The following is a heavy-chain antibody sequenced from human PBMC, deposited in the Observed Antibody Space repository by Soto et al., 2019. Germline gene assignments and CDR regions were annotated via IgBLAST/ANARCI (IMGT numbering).Heavy chain of an antibody. V-gene: IGHV3-23*01. Sequence: SLRLSCAASGFTFSGYAVSWVRQAPGKGLEWVSAISASGGSTYYADSVKGRFTISRDNSKNTLYLQMNSLRAEDTAVYYCARRRYGGNFIDYWGQGTLVTVSS. D-gene: IGHD2-21*02. CDR2: ISASGGST. J-gene: IGHJ4*02. CDR3: ARRRYGGNFIDY. CDR1: GFTFSGYA.